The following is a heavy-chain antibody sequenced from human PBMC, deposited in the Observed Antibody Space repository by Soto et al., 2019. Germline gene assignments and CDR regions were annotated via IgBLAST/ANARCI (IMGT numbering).Heavy chain of an antibody. J-gene: IGHJ6*04. CDR2: IYYSGST. V-gene: IGHV4-59*01. CDR3: ARVAPADFWSGYPDV. D-gene: IGHD3-3*01. CDR1: GGSISSYY. Sequence: SETLSLTCTVSGGSISSYYWSWIRQPPGKGLEWIGYIYYSGSTNYNPSLKSRVTISVDTSKNQFSLKLSSVTAADTAVYYCARVAPADFWSGYPDVWGKGTTVTVSS.